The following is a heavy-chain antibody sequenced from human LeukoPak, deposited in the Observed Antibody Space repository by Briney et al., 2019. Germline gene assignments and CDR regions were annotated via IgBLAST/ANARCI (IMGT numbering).Heavy chain of an antibody. CDR2: IYYSGST. J-gene: IGHJ5*02. CDR3: ARPETQYSNYGFWSGYGVDNWFDP. CDR1: GGSISSSSYY. D-gene: IGHD3-3*01. Sequence: SETLSLTCTVSGGSISSSSYYWGWIRQPPGKGLEWIGSIYYSGSTYYNPSLKSRVTISVDTSKNQFSLKLSSVTAADTAVYYCARPETQYSNYGFWSGYGVDNWFDPWGQGTLVTVSS. V-gene: IGHV4-39*01.